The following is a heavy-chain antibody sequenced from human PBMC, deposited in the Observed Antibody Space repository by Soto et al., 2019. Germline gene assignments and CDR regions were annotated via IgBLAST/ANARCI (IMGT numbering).Heavy chain of an antibody. D-gene: IGHD2-2*01. CDR1: GGTFSSYT. J-gene: IGHJ6*03. V-gene: IGHV1-69*02. CDR3: ARGGDIVVVPAQAYYYYYMDV. CDR2: IIPILGIA. Sequence: SVKVSCKASGGTFSSYTISWVRQAPGQGLEWMGRIIPILGIASYAQKFQGRVTITADKSTSTAYMELSSLRSEDTAVYYCARGGDIVVVPAQAYYYYYMDVWGKGTTVTVSS.